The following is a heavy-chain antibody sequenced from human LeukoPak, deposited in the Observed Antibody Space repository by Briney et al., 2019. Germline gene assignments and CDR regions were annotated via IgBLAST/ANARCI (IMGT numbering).Heavy chain of an antibody. Sequence: PGGSLRLSCVGFGFSFSSYSMNWVRQAPGKGLEWVSYISSGSGTIHYADSVKGRFTISRDNAKNSLYLQMNSLRAEDTAVYYCARDNEGPSVRWGQGTLVTVSS. CDR1: GFSFSSYS. D-gene: IGHD2-8*01. CDR2: ISSGSGTI. V-gene: IGHV3-48*04. CDR3: ARDNEGPSVR. J-gene: IGHJ4*02.